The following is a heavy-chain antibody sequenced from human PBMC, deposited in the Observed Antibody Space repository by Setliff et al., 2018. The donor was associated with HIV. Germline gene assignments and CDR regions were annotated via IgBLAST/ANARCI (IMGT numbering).Heavy chain of an antibody. CDR1: GVSISDTIGTSYY. J-gene: IGHJ4*02. CDR2: IHYSRGT. D-gene: IGHD3-22*01. V-gene: IGHV4-39*02. CDR3: ARRYHDSSGFYNS. Sequence: SETLSLTCSVSGVSISDTIGTSYYWDWLRQPPGKGLEWIGNIHYSRGTYYNASLKSRVTISLDTSKNHSSLKLTSVAAADTAVYYCARRYHDSSGFYNSWGQGVLVTVSS.